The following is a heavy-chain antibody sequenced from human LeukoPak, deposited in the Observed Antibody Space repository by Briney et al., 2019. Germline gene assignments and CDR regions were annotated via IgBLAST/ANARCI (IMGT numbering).Heavy chain of an antibody. CDR3: ERDGVKVQNWYFDL. Sequence: SETLSLTWAVYGGSFSGYYLSWIRQPPGKGLGWVGEINHMVSTNYNPSLKSRVTTSVDTSKNQFSVKLSSVTDADTAVYYCERDGVKVQNWYFDLWGRGTLVTVSS. V-gene: IGHV4-34*01. J-gene: IGHJ2*01. D-gene: IGHD3-16*01. CDR2: INHMVST. CDR1: GGSFSGYY.